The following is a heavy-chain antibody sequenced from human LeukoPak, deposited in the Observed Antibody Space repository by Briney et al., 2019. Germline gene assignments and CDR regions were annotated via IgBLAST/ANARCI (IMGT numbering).Heavy chain of an antibody. CDR3: ARNHDSGYYYLDWFDP. V-gene: IGHV5-51*01. D-gene: IGHD3-22*01. CDR1: GYSFTSYW. J-gene: IGHJ5*02. CDR2: IYPGDSDT. Sequence: GESLKISCKGSGYSFTSYWIGWVRQMPGKGPEWMGIIYPGDSDTRYSPSFQGQVTISADKSISTAYLQWSSLKASDTAMYYCARNHDSGYYYLDWFDPWGQGTLVTVSS.